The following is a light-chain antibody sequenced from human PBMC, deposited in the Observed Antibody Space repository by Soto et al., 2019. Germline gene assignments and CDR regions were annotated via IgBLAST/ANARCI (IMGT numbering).Light chain of an antibody. J-gene: IGKJ1*01. V-gene: IGKV3-11*01. Sequence: EIVLTQSPATLSLSPGERATLSCRASQSVSSYLAWYQQKPGQAPRLLMYEASNRATGIPARFSGGGSGTDFALSISSLEPEDFAVYSCQQRSDWPWTFGQGTKVEIK. CDR1: QSVSSY. CDR2: EAS. CDR3: QQRSDWPWT.